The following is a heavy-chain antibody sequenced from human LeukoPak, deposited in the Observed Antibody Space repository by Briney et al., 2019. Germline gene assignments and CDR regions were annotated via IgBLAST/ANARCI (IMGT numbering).Heavy chain of an antibody. D-gene: IGHD3-10*02. CDR2: INQDGSEK. V-gene: IGHV3-7*01. Sequence: GGSLRLSCAPSGFSFGDSWMSWVRQAPGKGLEWVANINQDGSEKNYVDSVKGRFTISRDNAKNSLYLQMNSLRAEDTAVYYCAELGITMIGGVWGKGTTVTISS. CDR3: AELGITMIGGV. CDR1: GFSFGDSW. J-gene: IGHJ6*04.